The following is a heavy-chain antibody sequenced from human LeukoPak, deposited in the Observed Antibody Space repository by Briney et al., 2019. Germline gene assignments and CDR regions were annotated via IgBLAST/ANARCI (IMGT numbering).Heavy chain of an antibody. Sequence: GASVKVSCKASGYTFTSYDINWVRQATGQGLEWMGWMNPNSGNTGYAQKFQGRVTMTRNTSISTAYMELSSLRSEDTAVYYCARGEYCSSTSCQGYYYYYGMDVWGQGTTVTVSS. CDR3: ARGEYCSSTSCQGYYYYYGMDV. V-gene: IGHV1-8*01. D-gene: IGHD2-2*01. CDR2: MNPNSGNT. CDR1: GYTFTSYD. J-gene: IGHJ6*02.